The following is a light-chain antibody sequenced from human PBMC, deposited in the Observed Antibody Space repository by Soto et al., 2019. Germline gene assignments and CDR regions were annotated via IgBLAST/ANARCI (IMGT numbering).Light chain of an antibody. Sequence: IVLTQCPATLSLSPWEIATLSCMASQSVSSYLAWYQQKPGQAPRLLIYDASTRATGIPARFSGSGSGTDFTLTISRLEPEDFAVYYCQQYGSSPWTFGQGTKVDI. V-gene: IGKV3-20*01. CDR3: QQYGSSPWT. CDR1: QSVSSY. CDR2: DAS. J-gene: IGKJ1*01.